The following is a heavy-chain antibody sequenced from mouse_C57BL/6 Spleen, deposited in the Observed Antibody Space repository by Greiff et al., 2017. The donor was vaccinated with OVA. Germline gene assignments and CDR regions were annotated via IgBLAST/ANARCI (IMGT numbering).Heavy chain of an antibody. CDR1: GYTFTSYW. CDR3: ARGLYDYDPAWFAY. Sequence: QVQLKQPGAELVRPGSSVKLSCKASGYTFTSYWMHWVKQRPIQGLEWIGNIDPSDSETHYNQKFKDKATLTVDKSSSTAYMQLSSLTSEDSAVYYCARGLYDYDPAWFAYWGQGTLVTVSA. J-gene: IGHJ3*01. D-gene: IGHD2-4*01. V-gene: IGHV1-52*01. CDR2: IDPSDSET.